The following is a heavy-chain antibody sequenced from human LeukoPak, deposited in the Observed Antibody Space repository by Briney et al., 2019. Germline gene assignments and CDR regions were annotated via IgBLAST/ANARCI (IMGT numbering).Heavy chain of an antibody. CDR2: IRYDGSNK. V-gene: IGHV3-30*02. J-gene: IGHJ6*03. D-gene: IGHD6-19*01. CDR3: AKEQWLSRVWYYYYMDV. Sequence: PGGSLRLSCAASGFTFSNYWMTWVRQAPGKGLEWVAFIRYDGSNKYYADSVKGRFTISRDNSKNTLYLQMNSLRAEETAVYYCAKEQWLSRVWYYYYMDVWGKGTTVTISS. CDR1: GFTFSNYW.